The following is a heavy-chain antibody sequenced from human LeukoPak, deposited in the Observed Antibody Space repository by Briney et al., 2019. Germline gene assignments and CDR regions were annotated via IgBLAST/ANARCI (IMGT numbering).Heavy chain of an antibody. D-gene: IGHD4-11*01. Sequence: QAGGSLRLSCAASGFTVSSNYMSWVRKAPGKGLEWVSVIYSGGSTYYADSAKGRFTISRDNSKNTLCLQMNSLRAEDTAVYYCARDYSNPISVDWFDPWGQGTLVTVSS. CDR3: ARDYSNPISVDWFDP. V-gene: IGHV3-66*02. J-gene: IGHJ5*02. CDR1: GFTVSSNY. CDR2: IYSGGST.